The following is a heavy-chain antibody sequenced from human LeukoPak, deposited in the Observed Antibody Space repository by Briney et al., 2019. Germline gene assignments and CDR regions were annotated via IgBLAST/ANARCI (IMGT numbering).Heavy chain of an antibody. Sequence: PGGSLRLSCAVSGFTFSSYAMSWVRQAPGKGLEWVSAISGSGGSTYYADSVKGRFTISRDNSKNTLYVQMNSLRAEDTAVYFCAKCVMGGDFDNMNVWGKGTTVTVSS. CDR3: AKCVMGGDFDNMNV. CDR1: GFTFSSYA. J-gene: IGHJ6*03. CDR2: ISGSGGST. V-gene: IGHV3-23*01. D-gene: IGHD2-21*02.